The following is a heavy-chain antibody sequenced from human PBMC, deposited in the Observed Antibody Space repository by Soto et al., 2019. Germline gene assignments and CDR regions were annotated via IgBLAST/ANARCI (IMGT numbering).Heavy chain of an antibody. D-gene: IGHD6-13*01. CDR3: AWSAAAGYGMDV. J-gene: IGHJ6*02. CDR1: GGTFSSYA. CDR2: IIPIFGTA. Sequence: QVQLVQSGAEVKKPGSSVKVSCKASGGTFSSYAISWVRQAPGQGLEWMGGIIPIFGTANYAQKFQGRVTITADEYTSTADMGLSSLSSEDTAVYCCAWSAAAGYGMDVWGQGTTVTVSS. V-gene: IGHV1-69*12.